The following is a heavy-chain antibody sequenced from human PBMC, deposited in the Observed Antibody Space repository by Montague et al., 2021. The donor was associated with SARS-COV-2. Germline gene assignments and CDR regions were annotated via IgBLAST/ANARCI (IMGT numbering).Heavy chain of an antibody. Sequence: SETLSLTCTVSGGSISSYYWSWIRQPPGKGLGWIGYIYYSGSTNYNPSLKSRVTISVDTSKNQFSLKLSSVTAADTAVYYCASQVPDFWSGIDYWGQGTLVTVSS. J-gene: IGHJ4*02. D-gene: IGHD3-3*01. CDR1: GGSISSYY. CDR3: ASQVPDFWSGIDY. V-gene: IGHV4-59*01. CDR2: IYYSGST.